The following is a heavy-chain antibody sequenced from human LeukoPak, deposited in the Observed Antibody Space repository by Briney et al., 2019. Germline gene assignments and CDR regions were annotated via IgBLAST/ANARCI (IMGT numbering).Heavy chain of an antibody. CDR1: GFTFGDYA. D-gene: IGHD6-19*01. V-gene: IGHV3-49*04. Sequence: PGRSLRLSCTASGFTFGDYAMSWVRQAPGKGLEWVGFIRSKAYGGTTEYAASVKGRFTISRDDSKSIAYLQMNSLKTEDTAVYYCTRELQGWVPFDYWGQGTLVTVSS. J-gene: IGHJ4*02. CDR3: TRELQGWVPFDY. CDR2: IRSKAYGGTT.